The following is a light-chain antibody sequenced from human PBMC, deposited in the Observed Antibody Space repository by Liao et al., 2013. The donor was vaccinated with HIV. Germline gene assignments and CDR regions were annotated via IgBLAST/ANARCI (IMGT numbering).Light chain of an antibody. Sequence: SYELTQPPSVSVSPGQTASITCSGDKLGDKYACWYQQKPGQSPVLVIYQDSKRPSGIPERFSGSNSGNTATLTISRVEAGDEADYYCQVWDSSSDHQVFATGTKVTVL. J-gene: IGLJ1*01. CDR1: KLGDKY. CDR3: QVWDSSSDHQV. V-gene: IGLV3-1*01. CDR2: QDS.